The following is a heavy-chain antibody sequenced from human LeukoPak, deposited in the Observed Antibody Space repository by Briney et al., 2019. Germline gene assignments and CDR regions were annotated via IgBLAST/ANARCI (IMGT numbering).Heavy chain of an antibody. CDR3: ARSYGDYVPPPFDY. CDR1: GGSISSGDYY. J-gene: IGHJ4*02. D-gene: IGHD4-17*01. Sequence: SETLSLTCTVSGGSISSGDYYWSWIRQPPGEGLEWIGYIYYSGSTYYNPSLKSRVTISVDTSKNQFSLKLSSVTAADTAVYYCARSYGDYVPPPFDYWGQGTLVTVSS. CDR2: IYYSGST. V-gene: IGHV4-30-4*01.